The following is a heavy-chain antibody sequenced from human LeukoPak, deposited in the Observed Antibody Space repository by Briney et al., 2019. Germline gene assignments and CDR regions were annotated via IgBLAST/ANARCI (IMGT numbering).Heavy chain of an antibody. CDR3: ARLGAYSSSWYVSGVMDY. CDR1: GGSFSGYF. Sequence: SETLSLTCGVYGGSFSGYFWSWVRQPPGKGLEWIGEINHSGSTNYNPSLKSRVTISVDTSKNQFSLKLSSVTAADTAVYYCARLGAYSSSWYVSGVMDYWGQGTLVTVSS. V-gene: IGHV4-34*01. J-gene: IGHJ4*02. CDR2: INHSGST. D-gene: IGHD6-13*01.